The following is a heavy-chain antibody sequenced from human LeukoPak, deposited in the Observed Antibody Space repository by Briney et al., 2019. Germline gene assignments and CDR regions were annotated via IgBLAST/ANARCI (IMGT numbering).Heavy chain of an antibody. J-gene: IGHJ3*02. CDR1: GFTFSSYA. Sequence: QSGGSLRLSCAASGFTFSSYAMSWVRQAPGKGLEWVSAISGSGGSTYYADSVKGRFTISRDNSKNTLYLQMNSLRAEDTAVYYCAKTPSIFGVVITPDAFDIWGQGTMVTVSS. V-gene: IGHV3-23*01. CDR3: AKTPSIFGVVITPDAFDI. D-gene: IGHD3-3*01. CDR2: ISGSGGST.